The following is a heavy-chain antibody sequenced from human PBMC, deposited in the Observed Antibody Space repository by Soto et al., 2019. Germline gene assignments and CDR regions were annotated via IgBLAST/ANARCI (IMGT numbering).Heavy chain of an antibody. D-gene: IGHD3-3*01. CDR3: AMVSAFDFWSGHFVFGWFDS. J-gene: IGHJ5*01. V-gene: IGHV3-23*04. CDR2: ISATGFSK. Sequence: EVRLVESGGGLVQPGGSLRLACTASGFTFDTHAMAWVRQAPGKGLEWVASISATGFSKYHADSVKGRITISRDNSNTTVYLHMNILRAEDTAVYNCAMVSAFDFWSGHFVFGWFDSWGQGTQVIVSS. CDR1: GFTFDTHA.